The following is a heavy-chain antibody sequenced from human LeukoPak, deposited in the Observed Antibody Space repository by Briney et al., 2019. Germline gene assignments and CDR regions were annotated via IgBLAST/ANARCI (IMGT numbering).Heavy chain of an antibody. J-gene: IGHJ5*02. CDR1: GFSISSSYY. D-gene: IGHD1-14*01. CDR2: IYYSGST. V-gene: IGHV4-39*01. CDR3: ARHSRTDWFDP. Sequence: SETLSLTCTVSGFSISSSYYWGWIRQPPGKGLEWIGSIYYSGSTYYNPSPKSRVTISVDTSKNQFSLKLSSVTAADTAVYYCARHSRTDWFDPWGQGTLVTVSS.